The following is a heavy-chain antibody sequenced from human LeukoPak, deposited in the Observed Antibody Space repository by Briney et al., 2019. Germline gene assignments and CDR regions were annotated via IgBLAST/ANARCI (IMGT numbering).Heavy chain of an antibody. D-gene: IGHD2-21*01. V-gene: IGHV3-64*01. CDR2: ISSNGGRT. CDR1: GFAFSSYA. J-gene: IGHJ4*02. Sequence: GGSLRLSCAASGFAFSSYAMHWVRRAPGKGLEYVSAISSNGGRTYYANSVKGRFTISRDNSKNTLYLQMGSLRAEDMAVYYCARGSDLSVIGGGQGTLVTVSS. CDR3: ARGSDLSVIG.